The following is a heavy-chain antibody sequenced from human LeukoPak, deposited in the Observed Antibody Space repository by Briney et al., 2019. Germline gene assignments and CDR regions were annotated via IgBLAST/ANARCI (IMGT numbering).Heavy chain of an antibody. CDR1: GYTFTSYA. J-gene: IGHJ4*02. CDR3: ARMAYYYDSSGCKSGWTIDY. CDR2: INTNTGNP. D-gene: IGHD3-22*01. V-gene: IGHV7-4-1*02. Sequence: ASVKVSCKASGYTFTSYAMNWVRQAPGQGLEWMGWINTNTGNPTYAQGFTGRFVFSLDTSVSTAYLQISSLKAEDTAVYYCARMAYYYDSSGCKSGWTIDYWGQGTLVTVSS.